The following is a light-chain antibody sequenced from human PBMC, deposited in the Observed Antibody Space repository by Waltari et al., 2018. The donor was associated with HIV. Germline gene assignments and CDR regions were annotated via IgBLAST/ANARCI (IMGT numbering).Light chain of an antibody. CDR3: SSYAGSSTFVI. V-gene: IGLV2-23*02. CDR1: SSDVGTYKH. Sequence: QSALTQPASVSGSPGQSITISCTGSSSDVGTYKHVTWYQQHPGKAPRLIIYEVSKRPAGVPNRYAASKSGKTAPLTVSGLRAEDEADYYCSSYAGSSTFVIFGGGTKLTVL. CDR2: EVS. J-gene: IGLJ2*01.